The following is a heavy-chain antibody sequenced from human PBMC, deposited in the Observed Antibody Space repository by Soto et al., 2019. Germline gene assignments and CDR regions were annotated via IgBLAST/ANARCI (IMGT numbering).Heavy chain of an antibody. V-gene: IGHV4-31*01. CDR1: GGSISSGGYY. CDR2: IYYSGST. Sequence: PSETLSLTCTFSGGSISSGGYYWSWIRQHPGKGLEWIGYIYYSGSTYYNPSLKNQVTKSVDTSKNQFSLKLSSVTAAVTAVYYCARSGYSYGPNPLLYWGQGTLVTVSS. D-gene: IGHD5-18*01. J-gene: IGHJ4*02. CDR3: ARSGYSYGPNPLLY.